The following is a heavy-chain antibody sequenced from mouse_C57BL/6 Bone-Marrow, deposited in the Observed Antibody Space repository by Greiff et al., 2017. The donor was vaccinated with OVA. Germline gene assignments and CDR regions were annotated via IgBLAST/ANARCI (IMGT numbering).Heavy chain of an antibody. CDR3: AREGTYDYGGFAY. V-gene: IGHV1-4*01. J-gene: IGHJ3*01. CDR2: INPSSGYT. Sequence: QVQLQQSGAELARPGASVKMSCKASGYTFTSYTMHWVKQRPGQGLEWIGYINPSSGYTKYNQKFKDKATLTADKSSSTAYMQLSSLTSEDAAVYYCAREGTYDYGGFAYWGKGTLVTVSA. D-gene: IGHD2-4*01. CDR1: GYTFTSYT.